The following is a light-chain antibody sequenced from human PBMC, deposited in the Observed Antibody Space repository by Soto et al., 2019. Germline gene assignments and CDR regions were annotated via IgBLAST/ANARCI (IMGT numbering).Light chain of an antibody. J-gene: IGKJ2*01. CDR1: QGISIY. CDR2: AAS. V-gene: IGKV1-39*01. Sequence: DLQMTQSPSSLSASVGARVTITCRASQGISIYLNWYHHKPGKATKLLIYAASSVQSGVPSRFSGSGSGTDFARPISSRQPEDFATYYCRQSYNTPYTFGQRTK. CDR3: RQSYNTPYT.